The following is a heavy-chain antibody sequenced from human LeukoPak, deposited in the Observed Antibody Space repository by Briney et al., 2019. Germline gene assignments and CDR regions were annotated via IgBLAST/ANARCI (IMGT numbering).Heavy chain of an antibody. CDR3: ARRASIAARLDAFDI. CDR1: GYSFTSYW. D-gene: IGHD6-6*01. CDR2: IYPGDSDT. Sequence: GESLKISRKGSGYSFTSYWIGWVRQMPGKGLEWMGIIYPGDSDTRYSPSFQGQVTISADKSISTAYLQWSSLKASDTAMYYCARRASIAARLDAFDIWGQGTMVTVSS. J-gene: IGHJ3*02. V-gene: IGHV5-51*01.